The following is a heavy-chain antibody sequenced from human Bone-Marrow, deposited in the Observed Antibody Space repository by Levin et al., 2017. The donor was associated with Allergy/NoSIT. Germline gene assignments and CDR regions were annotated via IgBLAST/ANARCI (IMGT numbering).Heavy chain of an antibody. D-gene: IGHD2/OR15-2a*01. CDR2: INPDNGGS. Sequence: ASVKVSCETSGYSLTDHYIHWVRQAPGQGLEWMGWINPDNGGSNYAQRFQGRVTMTADTSLKTAYLEIRRLGSDDTASCYSAVAPGNNLMYTWFDPWGQGTLVTVSS. CDR1: GYSLTDHY. V-gene: IGHV1-2*02. CDR3: AVAPGNNLMYTWFDP. J-gene: IGHJ5*01.